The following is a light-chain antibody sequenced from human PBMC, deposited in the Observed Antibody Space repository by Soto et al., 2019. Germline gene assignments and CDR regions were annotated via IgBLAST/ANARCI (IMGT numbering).Light chain of an antibody. Sequence: EFVLTQSPGTLSLSPGERVTLSCRASQTVRNNYLAWYQQKPGQAPRLRIYDASSRATGIPDRFSGGGSGTDFTLTIRRLEPEDFAVYYCQQFSSYPLTFAGGTKV. V-gene: IGKV3-20*01. CDR3: QQFSSYPLT. J-gene: IGKJ4*01. CDR1: QTVRNNY. CDR2: DAS.